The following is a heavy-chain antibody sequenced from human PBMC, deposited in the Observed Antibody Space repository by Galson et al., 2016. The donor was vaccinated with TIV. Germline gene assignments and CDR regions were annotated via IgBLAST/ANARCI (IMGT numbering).Heavy chain of an antibody. V-gene: IGHV3-23*01. D-gene: IGHD1/OR15-1a*01. CDR1: GFTSSTYA. J-gene: IGHJ4*02. CDR3: AKVLVGGGNNMIFDC. Sequence: SLRLSCAASGFTSSTYAMSWVRQAPGKGLEWVSTIWGTGDDTHYADSVKGRFTISRDNSKNTLYLEMNSLRAEDTAVYYCAKVLVGGGNNMIFDCWGQGTLVTVSS. CDR2: IWGTGDDT.